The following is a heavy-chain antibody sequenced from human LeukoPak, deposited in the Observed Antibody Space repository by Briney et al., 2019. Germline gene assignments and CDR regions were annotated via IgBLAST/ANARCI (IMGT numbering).Heavy chain of an antibody. J-gene: IGHJ4*02. Sequence: ASVKVSCKASGYTFTGYFIHWVRQAPGQGLEWMGWINPNSGDTNYAQQFQGRLTMTRDTSISTAYMELSRLRSDDTAVYYCARVKTMIIVVSLFDYWGQGTLVTVSS. CDR3: ARVKTMIIVVSLFDY. D-gene: IGHD3-22*01. V-gene: IGHV1-2*02. CDR2: INPNSGDT. CDR1: GYTFTGYF.